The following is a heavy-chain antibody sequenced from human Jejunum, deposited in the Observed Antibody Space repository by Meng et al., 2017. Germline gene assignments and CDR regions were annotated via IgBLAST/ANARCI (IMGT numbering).Heavy chain of an antibody. V-gene: IGHV4-30-2*01. J-gene: IGHJ4*02. Sequence: QLQLQQSGSGLVKPSQTLSLTFAVSGGSINSDGYTWSWIRRPPGKGLEWIGYIYHTGSPYYNPSLKSRLTISVDRSENQFSLKLSSVTAADTAVYYCARMDSAFHYFDYWGQGTLVTVSS. CDR2: IYHTGSP. CDR1: GGSINSDGYT. D-gene: IGHD2-2*03. CDR3: ARMDSAFHYFDY.